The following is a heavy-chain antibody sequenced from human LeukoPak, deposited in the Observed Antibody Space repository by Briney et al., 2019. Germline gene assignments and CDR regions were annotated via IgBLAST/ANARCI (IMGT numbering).Heavy chain of an antibody. Sequence: SETLSLTCTVSGGSISSYSYYWGWIRQPPGKGLEWIGSIYYSGSTYYSPSLKSRVIISVDTSKNQFSLKLSSVTAADTAVYYCARAYYYGGSGPFDYWGQGSLVTVSS. J-gene: IGHJ4*02. CDR2: IYYSGST. CDR1: GGSISSYSYY. CDR3: ARAYYYGGSGPFDY. D-gene: IGHD3-22*01. V-gene: IGHV4-39*01.